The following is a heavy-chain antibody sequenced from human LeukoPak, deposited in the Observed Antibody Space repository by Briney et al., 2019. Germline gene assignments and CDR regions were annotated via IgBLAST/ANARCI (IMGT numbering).Heavy chain of an antibody. Sequence: SETLSLTCTVSGGSISSDYWSWIRQPPGKGLEWIGYIYYRGSTNYNPSLKSRVTISVDKSKNQFSLKLSSVTAADTAVYYCARDTMVRGVTNWFDPWGQGTLVTVSS. CDR2: IYYRGST. CDR3: ARDTMVRGVTNWFDP. J-gene: IGHJ5*02. V-gene: IGHV4-59*12. D-gene: IGHD3-10*01. CDR1: GGSISSDY.